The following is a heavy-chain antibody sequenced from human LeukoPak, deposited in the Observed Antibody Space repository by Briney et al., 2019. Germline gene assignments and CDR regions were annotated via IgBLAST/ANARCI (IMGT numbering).Heavy chain of an antibody. D-gene: IGHD3-10*01. CDR2: IIPIFGTA. Sequence: SVKVSCKASGGTFSSYAISWVRQAPGQGLEWMGGIIPIFGTANYAQKFQGRVTITADESTSTAYMELSSLRAEDTALYYCAKNSSVGEWTTFDIWGQGTMVTVSS. V-gene: IGHV1-69*13. J-gene: IGHJ3*02. CDR3: AKNSSVGEWTTFDI. CDR1: GGTFSSYA.